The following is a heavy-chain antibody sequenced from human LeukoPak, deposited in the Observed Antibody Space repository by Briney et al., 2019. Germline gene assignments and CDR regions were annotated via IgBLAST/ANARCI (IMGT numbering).Heavy chain of an antibody. V-gene: IGHV3-64*01. CDR1: GSTFSSYA. CDR2: ISSNGGST. J-gene: IGHJ5*02. Sequence: PGGSLRLACAPAGSTFSSYAMHWVRHAPGKGLEYVSAISSNGGSTYYANSVKGRFTISRDKSKNTLYLQMGSLRAEEMAVYYCARGGTSRDCSSTSCWRGYKNNWFDPWGQGTLVTVSS. D-gene: IGHD2-2*01. CDR3: ARGGTSRDCSSTSCWRGYKNNWFDP.